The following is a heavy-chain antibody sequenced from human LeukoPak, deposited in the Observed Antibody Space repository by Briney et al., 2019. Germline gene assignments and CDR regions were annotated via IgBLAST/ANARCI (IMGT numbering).Heavy chain of an antibody. CDR3: ARGGRAGWSGSYEDSFDI. CDR2: ISISSSDT. Sequence: GGSLRLSCAASGFTFSDYYMSWIRQAPGKGLEWVSYISISSSDTNYADSVKGRFTISRDNSKNTLFLQMDSLRADDTAVYYCARGGRAGWSGSYEDSFDIWGQGTMVTVSS. J-gene: IGHJ3*02. CDR1: GFTFSDYY. V-gene: IGHV3-11*05. D-gene: IGHD1-26*01.